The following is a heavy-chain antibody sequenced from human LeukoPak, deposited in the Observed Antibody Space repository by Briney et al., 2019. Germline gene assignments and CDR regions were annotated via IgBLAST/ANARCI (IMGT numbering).Heavy chain of an antibody. CDR1: GFTFSSYS. V-gene: IGHV3-21*01. D-gene: IGHD3-22*01. CDR3: ARDYYDSRGTIGDY. J-gene: IGHJ4*02. Sequence: GGSLRLSCAASGFTFSSYSMNWVRQAPGKGLEWVSSISSSGDYIYYADSLKGRFTISRDNAKNSLYLQMNSLRAEDTAVYYCARDYYDSRGTIGDYWGQGTLVTVSS. CDR2: ISSSGDYI.